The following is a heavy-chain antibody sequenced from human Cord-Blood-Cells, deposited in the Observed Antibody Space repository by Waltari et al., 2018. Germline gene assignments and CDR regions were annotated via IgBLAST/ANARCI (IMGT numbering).Heavy chain of an antibody. Sequence: QVQLQQWGAGLLKPSETLSLTCAVYGGSFSGYYWSWSRQPPGKGLEWIGKINHSGSTNYNPSLKSRVTISVDTSKNQFSLKLSFVTAADTAVYYCARGQRLGMGEVYWGQGTLVTVSS. D-gene: IGHD3-16*01. CDR1: GGSFSGYY. J-gene: IGHJ4*02. V-gene: IGHV4-34*01. CDR2: INHSGST. CDR3: ARGQRLGMGEVY.